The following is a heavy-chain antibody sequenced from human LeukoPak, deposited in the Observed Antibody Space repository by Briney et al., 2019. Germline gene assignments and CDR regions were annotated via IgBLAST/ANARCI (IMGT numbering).Heavy chain of an antibody. CDR3: ARDIVYPKQQRRGYFDY. D-gene: IGHD6-13*01. V-gene: IGHV3-30*03. CDR2: ISYDGTNK. CDR1: GFTFSSYG. J-gene: IGHJ4*02. Sequence: GGSLRLSCAASGFTFSSYGMHWVRQAPGKGLEWVAFISYDGTNKYYADSVKGRLTISRDNSKSTLYVQMNSLRAEDTAVYYCARDIVYPKQQRRGYFDYWGQGTLVTVSS.